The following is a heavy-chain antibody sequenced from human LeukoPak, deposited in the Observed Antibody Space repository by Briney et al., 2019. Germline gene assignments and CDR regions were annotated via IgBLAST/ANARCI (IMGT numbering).Heavy chain of an antibody. D-gene: IGHD1-7*01. CDR2: ISHDGGG. V-gene: IGHV3-30*04. J-gene: IGHJ4*02. CDR3: ARLKTGTRRTAPIDY. CDR1: GFTFSTYA. Sequence: PGGSLRLSCAASGFTFSTYAMHWVRQTPGKGLEWVAVISHDGGGVYADSVKGRFTISRDNSENTLYLQMNSLRGEDTALYYCARLKTGTRRTAPIDYWGQGTLVTVSS.